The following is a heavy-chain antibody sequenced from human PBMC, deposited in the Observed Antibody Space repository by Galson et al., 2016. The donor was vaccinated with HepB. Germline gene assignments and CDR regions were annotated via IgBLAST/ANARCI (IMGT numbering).Heavy chain of an antibody. Sequence: SLRLSCAASGFAFSNYGVHWVRQAPGKGLEWVATIWYDGSKTYYGDSVKGRFTISRDNPKNMLYLQMNSLRADDRAVYYCAREEGPDYYDTNGYFRLDFWGQGTLVTVSS. V-gene: IGHV3-33*01. D-gene: IGHD3-22*01. CDR2: IWYDGSKT. CDR1: GFAFSNYG. J-gene: IGHJ4*02. CDR3: AREEGPDYYDTNGYFRLDF.